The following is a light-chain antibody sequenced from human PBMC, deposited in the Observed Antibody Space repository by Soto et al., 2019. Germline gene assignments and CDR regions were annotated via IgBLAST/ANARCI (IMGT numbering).Light chain of an antibody. J-gene: IGKJ1*01. V-gene: IGKV3-20*01. CDR2: GAS. CDR1: QSVSSIY. CDR3: QQYGSSPPWT. Sequence: PGERATLSCRASQSVSSIYVAWXQXXPGXXXXLXXXGASTRATGVPDRFSGSGSATDFTLTIDRLEPEDFAVYYCQQYGSSPPWTFGQGTKVDIK.